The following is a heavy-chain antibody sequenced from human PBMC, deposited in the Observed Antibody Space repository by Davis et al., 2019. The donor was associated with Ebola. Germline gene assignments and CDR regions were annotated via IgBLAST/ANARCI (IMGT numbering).Heavy chain of an antibody. CDR2: ISSSSSYT. D-gene: IGHD3-22*01. Sequence: GESLKISCAASGFTFSDYYMSWIRQAPGKGLEWVSYISSSSSYTNYADSVKGRFTISRDNAKNSLYLQMNSLRAEDTAVYYCARRVYYDSSAEFDPWGQGTLVTVSS. CDR3: ARRVYYDSSAEFDP. CDR1: GFTFSDYY. V-gene: IGHV3-11*06. J-gene: IGHJ5*02.